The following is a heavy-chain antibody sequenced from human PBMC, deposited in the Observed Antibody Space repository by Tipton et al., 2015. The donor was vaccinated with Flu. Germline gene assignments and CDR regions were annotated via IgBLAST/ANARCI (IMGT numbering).Heavy chain of an antibody. CDR1: GYTFTSYD. Sequence: QSGPEVKKPGASVKVSCKASGYTFTSYDINWVRQATGQGLEWMGWMNPNSGNTGYAQKFQGRVTMTRNTSISTAYMELSSLRSEDSAVYYGARGGATEGAFDIWGQGTMVTVSS. J-gene: IGHJ3*02. CDR2: MNPNSGNT. D-gene: IGHD1-14*01. CDR3: ARGGATEGAFDI. V-gene: IGHV1-8*01.